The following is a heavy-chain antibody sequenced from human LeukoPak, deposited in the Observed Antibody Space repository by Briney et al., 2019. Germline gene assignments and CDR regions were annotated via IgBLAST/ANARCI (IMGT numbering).Heavy chain of an antibody. V-gene: IGHV3-30*04. J-gene: IGHJ5*02. D-gene: IGHD2/OR15-2a*01. CDR3: ARAASTYASWFDP. Sequence: GGSLRLSCAASGFTFSSYAMHWVRQAPGKGLEWVAVISYDGSNEYYADSVKGRFTISRDNSKNTLYLQMNSLRAEDTAVYYCARAASTYASWFDPWGQGTLVTVSS. CDR2: ISYDGSNE. CDR1: GFTFSSYA.